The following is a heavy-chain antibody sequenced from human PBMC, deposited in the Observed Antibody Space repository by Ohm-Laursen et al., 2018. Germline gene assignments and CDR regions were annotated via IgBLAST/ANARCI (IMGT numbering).Heavy chain of an antibody. J-gene: IGHJ4*02. CDR2: INISGT. D-gene: IGHD1-26*01. CDR3: AGRGY. V-gene: IGHV4-4*07. Sequence: GTLSLTCPISGGAISSYYWSWIRQPAGKGLEWIGRINISGTNYNPSLKSRVTMSVDTSKNQSSLNLSSVTAADTAVYYCAGRGYWGQGTLVTVSS. CDR1: GGAISSYY.